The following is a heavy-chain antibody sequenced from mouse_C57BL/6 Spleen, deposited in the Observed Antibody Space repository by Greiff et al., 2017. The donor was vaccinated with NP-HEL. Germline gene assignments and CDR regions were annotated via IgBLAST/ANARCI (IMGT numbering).Heavy chain of an antibody. V-gene: IGHV1-19*01. CDR1: GYTFTDYY. J-gene: IGHJ1*03. CDR3: ARSDGNYGYWYIDV. D-gene: IGHD2-1*01. CDR2: ITPYNGGT. Sequence: VQLQQSGPVLVKPGASVKMSCKASGYTFTDYYMNWVKQSPGKSLEWIGVITPYNGGTSYNQKFKGKATLTVDKSSSTAYMELNSLTSEDSAVYYSARSDGNYGYWYIDVWGTGTTVTVSS.